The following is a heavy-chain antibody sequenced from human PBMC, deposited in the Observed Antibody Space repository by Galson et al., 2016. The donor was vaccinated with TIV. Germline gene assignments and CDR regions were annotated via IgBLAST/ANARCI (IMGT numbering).Heavy chain of an antibody. V-gene: IGHV6-1*01. CDR2: TYHNSKWFN. Sequence: CAISGDSVSSNSGAWNWLRQSPSRGLEWLGRTYHNSKWFNDYAISVKSRIIIISDTSKNQVSLQINSVTPEDTAVYYCARFTWDLRAFEIWSQGTMVTVSS. CDR3: ARFTWDLRAFEI. D-gene: IGHD1-26*01. CDR1: GDSVSSNSGA. J-gene: IGHJ3*02.